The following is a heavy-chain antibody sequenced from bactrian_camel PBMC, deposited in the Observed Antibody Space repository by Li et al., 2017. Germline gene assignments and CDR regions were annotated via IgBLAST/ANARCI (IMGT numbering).Heavy chain of an antibody. Sequence: DVQLVESGGGSVQAGGALRLACEASGYTDEYCIGWFRQAPGKEREGVATIDSDGTTTYTDSVKGRFTISKDTDKNILYLQMNNLKPEDTGMYDCAADPVPARIRTIFPPDYWGQGTQVTVS. CDR2: IDSDGTT. D-gene: IGHD4*01. J-gene: IGHJ4*01. V-gene: IGHV3S66*01. CDR1: GYTDEYC. CDR3: AADPVPARIRTIFPPDY.